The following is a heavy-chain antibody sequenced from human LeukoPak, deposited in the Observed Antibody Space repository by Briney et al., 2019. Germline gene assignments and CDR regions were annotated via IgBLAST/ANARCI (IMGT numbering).Heavy chain of an antibody. Sequence: SETLSLTCAVYGGSFSGYYWSWIRQPPGKGLERIGEINHSGSTNYNPSLKSRVTISVDTSKNQFSLKLSSVTAADTAVYYCARGRGDYWSGYRFDPWGRGTRVTVSS. V-gene: IGHV4-34*01. J-gene: IGHJ5*02. CDR2: INHSGST. CDR1: GGSFSGYY. CDR3: ARGRGDYWSGYRFDP. D-gene: IGHD3-3*01.